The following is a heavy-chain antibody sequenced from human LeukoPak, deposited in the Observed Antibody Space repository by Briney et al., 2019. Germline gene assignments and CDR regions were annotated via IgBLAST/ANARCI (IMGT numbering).Heavy chain of an antibody. CDR1: GFTFSSYA. V-gene: IGHV3-30-3*01. J-gene: IGHJ4*02. CDR3: ARDKMVRGVINEYYFDY. D-gene: IGHD3-10*01. CDR2: ISYDGSNK. Sequence: GRSLRLSCAASGFTFSSYAMHWVRQAPGKGLEWVAVISYDGSNKYYADSVKGRFTISRGNSKNTLYLQMNSLRAEDTAVYYCARDKMVRGVINEYYFDYWGQGTLVTVSS.